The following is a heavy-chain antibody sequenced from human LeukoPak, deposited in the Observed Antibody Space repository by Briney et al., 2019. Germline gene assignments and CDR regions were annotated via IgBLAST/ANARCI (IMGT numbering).Heavy chain of an antibody. CDR1: GGSISSGSYY. Sequence: PSQTLSLTCTVSGGSISSGSYYWSWIRQPAGKGLEWIGRIYTSGSTNYNPSLKSRVTISVDTSKNQFSLKLSSVTAADTAVYYCAREHEYSSHEGYYYYMDVWGKGTTVTVSS. D-gene: IGHD6-6*01. CDR3: AREHEYSSHEGYYYYMDV. CDR2: IYTSGST. J-gene: IGHJ6*03. V-gene: IGHV4-61*02.